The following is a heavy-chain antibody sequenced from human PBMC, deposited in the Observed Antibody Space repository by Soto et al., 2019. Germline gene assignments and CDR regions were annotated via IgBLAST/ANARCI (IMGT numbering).Heavy chain of an antibody. CDR3: GRAVVGAHAFDF. V-gene: IGHV4-4*02. D-gene: IGHD2-15*01. CDR1: GGSISNRDW. Sequence: SQTLSLPCVVSGGSISNRDWRSWVRQPPGTGLEWIVESHHSGSTNYNPSLKSRVTIPIDKSKNQFSLSLSSVTAADSSLYYCGRAVVGAHAFDFCGEGILVTVSS. CDR2: SHHSGST. J-gene: IGHJ4*02.